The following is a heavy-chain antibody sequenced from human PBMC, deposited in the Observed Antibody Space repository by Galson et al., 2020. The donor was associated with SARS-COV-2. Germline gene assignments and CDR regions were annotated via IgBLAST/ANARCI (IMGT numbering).Heavy chain of an antibody. CDR3: ARDSPYCGGVADCYYYGMDV. J-gene: IGHJ6*02. V-gene: IGHV3-48*03. CDR2: ISSSGSTI. Sequence: GESLKISCAASGFTFSSYEMNWVRQAPGKGLEWVSYISSSGSTIYYADSVKGRFTISRDNAKNSLYLQMNSLRAEDTAVYYCARDSPYCGGVADCYYYGMDVWGQGTTVTVSS. CDR1: GFTFSSYE. D-gene: IGHD2-21*01.